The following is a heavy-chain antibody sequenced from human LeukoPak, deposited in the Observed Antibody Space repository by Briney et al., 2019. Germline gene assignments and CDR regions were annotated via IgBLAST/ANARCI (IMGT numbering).Heavy chain of an antibody. D-gene: IGHD3-3*01. J-gene: IGHJ3*01. CDR3: ADSFADAFDV. Sequence: TGGSLRLSCAASGFTFSAFWMHWVRHAPGKGLVWVSHINPHGTTTTYADSVKGRFTISRDNAKNILYLQMNSLRAEDTAMYLCADSFADAFDVWGRGTRVTVS. CDR2: INPHGTTT. V-gene: IGHV3-74*01. CDR1: GFTFSAFW.